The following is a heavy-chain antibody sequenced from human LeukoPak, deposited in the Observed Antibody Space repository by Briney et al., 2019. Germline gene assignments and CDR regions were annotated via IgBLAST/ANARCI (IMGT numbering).Heavy chain of an antibody. CDR3: ARFAVAGATDY. D-gene: IGHD6-19*01. J-gene: IGHJ4*02. CDR2: ISYDGSNK. V-gene: IGHV3-30*04. CDR1: GFTFSSYA. Sequence: GRSLRLSCAASGFTFSSYAMHWVRQAPGKGLEWVAGISYDGSNKYYADSVKGRFTISRDNSKNTLYLQMNSLRAEDTAVYYCARFAVAGATDYWGQGTLVTVSS.